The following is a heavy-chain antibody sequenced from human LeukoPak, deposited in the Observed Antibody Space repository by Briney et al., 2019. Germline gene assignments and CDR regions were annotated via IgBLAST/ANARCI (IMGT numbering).Heavy chain of an antibody. V-gene: IGHV3-33*01. CDR3: AREGTGTTLAPDAFDI. CDR1: GFTFSSYG. J-gene: IGHJ3*02. D-gene: IGHD1-7*01. CDR2: IWYDGSNK. Sequence: GGSLRLSCAASGFTFSSYGMHWVRQAPGKGLEWVAVIWYDGSNKYYADSGKGRFTISRDNSKNTLYLQMNSLRAEDTAVYYCAREGTGTTLAPDAFDIWGQGTMVTVSS.